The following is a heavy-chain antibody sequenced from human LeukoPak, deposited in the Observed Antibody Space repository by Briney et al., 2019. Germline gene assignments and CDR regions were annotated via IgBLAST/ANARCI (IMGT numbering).Heavy chain of an antibody. CDR2: IQNTGGT. J-gene: IGHJ4*02. CDR3: VKHGSGWSFDY. V-gene: IGHV4-59*01. Sequence: PSETLSLTCTVSSASISTYYWGWIRQPPGKGLEWIGYIQNTGGTNYNPSLKSRVSISKDTSKNQFSLKVSSVTAADTAVYYCVKHGSGWSFDYWGQGTLVTVSS. CDR1: SASISTYY. D-gene: IGHD6-19*01.